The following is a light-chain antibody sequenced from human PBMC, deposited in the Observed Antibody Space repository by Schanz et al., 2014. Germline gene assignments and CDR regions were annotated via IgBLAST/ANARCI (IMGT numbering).Light chain of an antibody. Sequence: QSALTQPPSASGSPGQSVTISCTGTSSDVGGYNYVSWYQQHPGKAPKLMIYDVSDRPSGVSNRFSGSKSGTSASLAISGLQSEDEADYYCAAWDDSLNSWVFGGGTKLTVL. J-gene: IGLJ3*02. CDR3: AAWDDSLNSWV. V-gene: IGLV2-8*01. CDR1: SSDVGGYNY. CDR2: DVS.